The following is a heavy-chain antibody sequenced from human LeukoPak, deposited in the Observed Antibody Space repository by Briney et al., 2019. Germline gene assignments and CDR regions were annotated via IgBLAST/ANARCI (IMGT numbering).Heavy chain of an antibody. J-gene: IGHJ3*02. CDR3: ARDPYGSEYAFDI. CDR1: GFTFSSYS. D-gene: IGHD3-10*01. CDR2: ISSSSSYI. V-gene: IGHV3-21*01. Sequence: GGSLRLSCAASGFTFSSYSMNWVRQAPGKGLEWVSSISSSSSYIYYADSVKGRFTISRDNAKNSLYLQMNSLRAEDTAVYYCARDPYGSEYAFDIWGQGTMVTVSS.